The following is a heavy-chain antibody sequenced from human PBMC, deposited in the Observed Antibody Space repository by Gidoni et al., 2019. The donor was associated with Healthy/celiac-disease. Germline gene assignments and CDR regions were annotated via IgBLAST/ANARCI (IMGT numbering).Heavy chain of an antibody. CDR3: AKTKPPRWQPIYYYYVMDV. CDR2: ISYDGSNK. Sequence: QVQLVESGGCVVQPGRSLRLSCAAYGFTFSSSGMHWVRQAPGKGLEWVAVISYDGSNKYYADSVKVRFTSSRDKSKNTLYLQMNSLRAEDTVVYYCAKTKPPRWQPIYYYYVMDVWGQGTTVTVSS. V-gene: IGHV3-30*18. CDR1: GFTFSSSG. J-gene: IGHJ6*02. D-gene: IGHD2-15*01.